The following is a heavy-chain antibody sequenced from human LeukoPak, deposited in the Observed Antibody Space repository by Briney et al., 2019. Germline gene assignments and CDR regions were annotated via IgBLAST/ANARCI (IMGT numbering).Heavy chain of an antibody. CDR1: GFTFSSYG. D-gene: IGHD3-10*01. J-gene: IGHJ4*02. V-gene: IGHV3-30*18. Sequence: GGSLRLSCAASGFTFSSYGMHWVRQAPGKGLEWVAVISYDGSNKYYAGSVKGRFTISRDNSKNTLYLQMNSLRAEDTAVYYCAKEWFGEYGYWGQGTLVTVPS. CDR2: ISYDGSNK. CDR3: AKEWFGEYGY.